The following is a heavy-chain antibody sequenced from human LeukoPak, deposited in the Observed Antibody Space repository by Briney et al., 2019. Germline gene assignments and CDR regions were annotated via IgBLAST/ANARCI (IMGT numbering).Heavy chain of an antibody. CDR3: ARDLSGDVLTAPFDY. CDR2: IIPIFGTA. Sequence: SVKVSCKASGGTFSSCAISWVRQAPGQGLEWMGGIIPIFGTANYAQKFQGRVTITADKSTSTAYMELSSLRSEDTAVYYCARDLSGDVLTAPFDYWGQGTLVTVSS. D-gene: IGHD1-1*01. J-gene: IGHJ4*02. CDR1: GGTFSSCA. V-gene: IGHV1-69*06.